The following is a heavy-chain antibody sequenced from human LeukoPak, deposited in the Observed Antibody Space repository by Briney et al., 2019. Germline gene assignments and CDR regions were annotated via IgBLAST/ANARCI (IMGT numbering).Heavy chain of an antibody. J-gene: IGHJ4*02. CDR3: TKGLDDSTSCPDY. D-gene: IGHD2-2*01. V-gene: IGHV3-30*02. CDR2: IRYDGSDE. Sequence: GGSLRLSCAASGFAFSSSDIHWVRQAPGKGLEWVSFIRYDGSDENYADSVKGRFTISRDNSKNTLYLQMNSLRAEDTAVYYCTKGLDDSTSCPDYWGQGTLVTVSS. CDR1: GFAFSSSD.